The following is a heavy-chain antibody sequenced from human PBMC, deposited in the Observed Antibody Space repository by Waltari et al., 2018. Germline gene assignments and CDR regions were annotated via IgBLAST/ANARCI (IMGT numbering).Heavy chain of an antibody. Sequence: EVQLVESGGGLIQPGGSLRLSCAASGFTVSSNYMSWVRQAPGKGLEWVSVIYSGGSTYDADSVKGRFTIYRDNAKNTLYLQMNSLRAEDTAVYYGARDQGATITLWWWGQGTLVTVSS. D-gene: IGHD5-12*01. V-gene: IGHV3-53*01. CDR2: IYSGGST. CDR3: ARDQGATITLWW. CDR1: GFTVSSNY. J-gene: IGHJ4*02.